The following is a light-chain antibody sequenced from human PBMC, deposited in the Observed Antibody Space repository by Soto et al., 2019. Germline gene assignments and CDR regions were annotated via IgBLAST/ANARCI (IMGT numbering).Light chain of an antibody. CDR1: QTVLHDTDSRNY. CDR2: WAS. J-gene: IGKJ2*01. CDR3: QQYYGTPPT. Sequence: EIVMTQSPEFLSVSLGETATINCKSTQTVLHDTDSRNYLSWFQQKPGQPPKLLISWASTRESGVPARFSGIGSETDFTLTISDLQAEDVAVYYCQQYYGTPPTFGQGSKLDIK. V-gene: IGKV4-1*01.